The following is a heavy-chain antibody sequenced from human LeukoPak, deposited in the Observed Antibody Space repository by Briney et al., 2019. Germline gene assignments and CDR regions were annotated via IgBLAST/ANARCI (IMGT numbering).Heavy chain of an antibody. V-gene: IGHV4-39*01. J-gene: IGHJ4*02. CDR2: IYYSGST. CDR1: GGSISSSSYY. Sequence: SETLSLTCTVSGGSISSSSYYWGWIRQPPGKGLEWIVSIYYSGSTYYNPSLKSRVTISVDTSKNQFSLKLSSVTAADTAVYYCARGHSSGYYLYYFDYWGQGTLVTVSS. D-gene: IGHD3-22*01. CDR3: ARGHSSGYYLYYFDY.